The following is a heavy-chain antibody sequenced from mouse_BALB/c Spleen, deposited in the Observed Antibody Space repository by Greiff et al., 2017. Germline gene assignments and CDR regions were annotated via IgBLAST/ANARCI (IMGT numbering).Heavy chain of an antibody. J-gene: IGHJ3*01. CDR3: ARDRENFGVLAY. Sequence: EVKVVESGGGLVKPGGSLKLSCAASGFTFSDYYMYWVRQTPEKRLEWVATISDGGSYTYYPDSVKGRFTISRDNAKNNLYLQMSSLKSEDTAMYYCARDRENFGVLAYWGQGTLVTVSA. CDR2: ISDGGSYT. CDR1: GFTFSDYY. V-gene: IGHV5-4*02.